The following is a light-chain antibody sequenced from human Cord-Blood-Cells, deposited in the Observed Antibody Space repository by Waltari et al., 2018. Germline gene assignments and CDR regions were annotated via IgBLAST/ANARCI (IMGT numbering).Light chain of an antibody. CDR2: EGS. CDR3: CSYAGSSTFWV. Sequence: QSALPQPASVSGSPGQSITISCTGTSSDVGGYTRVSSYQQHPGKAPKLMIYEGSKRPSGVSNRFSGSKSGNTASLTISGLQAEDEADYYCCSYAGSSTFWVFGGGTKLTVL. V-gene: IGLV2-23*03. J-gene: IGLJ3*02. CDR1: SSDVGGYTR.